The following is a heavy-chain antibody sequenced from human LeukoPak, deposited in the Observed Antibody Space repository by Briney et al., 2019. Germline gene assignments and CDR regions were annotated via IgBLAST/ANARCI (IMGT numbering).Heavy chain of an antibody. V-gene: IGHV1-69*05. J-gene: IGHJ5*01. CDR2: IITIFGTA. Sequence: ASVKVSCKASGGTFSSYAISWVRQAPGQGLEWMGRIITIFGTANYAQKFQGRVTMTTDESTSTAYMELSSLRSEDTAVYYCARPRQDDFWSGTLASWGQGTLVTVSS. CDR1: GGTFSSYA. CDR3: ARPRQDDFWSGTLAS. D-gene: IGHD3-3*01.